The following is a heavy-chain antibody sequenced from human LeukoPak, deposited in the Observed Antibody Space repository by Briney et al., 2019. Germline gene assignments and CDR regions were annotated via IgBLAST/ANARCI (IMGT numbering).Heavy chain of an antibody. D-gene: IGHD5-24*01. CDR1: GGTFSSYA. V-gene: IGHV1-69*04. CDR3: ARESRDGYNPLP. J-gene: IGHJ5*02. Sequence: GSSVKVSCKASGGTFSSYAISWVRQAPGQGLEWMGRIIPILGIANYAQKFQGRVTITADKSTSTAYMELSSLRSEDTAVYYCARESRDGYNPLPWGQGTLATVSS. CDR2: IIPILGIA.